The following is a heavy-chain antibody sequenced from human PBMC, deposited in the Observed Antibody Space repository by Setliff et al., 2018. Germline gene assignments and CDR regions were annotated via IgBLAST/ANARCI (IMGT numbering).Heavy chain of an antibody. D-gene: IGHD3-22*01. J-gene: IGHJ4*02. V-gene: IGHV5-51*01. CDR2: IYPGDSDT. CDR1: GYSFTSYW. CDR3: ARRRYYDSSGYYYFDY. Sequence: LGESLKISCKGSGYSFTSYWIGWMRQMPGKGLEWMGIIYPGDSDTRYSPSFQGQVTISADKSISSAYLQWSSLKASDTAMYYCARRRYYDSSGYYYFDYWGQGTLVTVSS.